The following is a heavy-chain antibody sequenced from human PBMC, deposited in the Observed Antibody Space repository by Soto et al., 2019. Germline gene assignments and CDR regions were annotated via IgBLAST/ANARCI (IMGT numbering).Heavy chain of an antibody. J-gene: IGHJ4*02. V-gene: IGHV1-58*01. D-gene: IGHD3-22*01. CDR1: GFTFINSA. CDR3: AANSGYFYYFDY. Sequence: SVKVSGKASGFTFINSAVQWVRQARGQPLEWIGWIVVGSGNTNYAQKFQERVTITRDMSTSTAYMELSSLRSEDTAVYYCAANSGYFYYFDYWGQGTLVTVSS. CDR2: IVVGSGNT.